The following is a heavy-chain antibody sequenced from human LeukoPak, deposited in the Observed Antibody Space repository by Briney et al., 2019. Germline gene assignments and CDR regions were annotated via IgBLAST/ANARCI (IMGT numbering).Heavy chain of an antibody. J-gene: IGHJ4*02. Sequence: SETLSLTCTVSGGSISSSSYYWGWIRQPPGKGLEWIGNIYYSGTTYYNPSLKSRLTISMDTSKNQFSLNLSSVTAADTAVYYCARLATGYSSSWGLDYWGQGTLVTVSS. CDR1: GGSISSSSYY. V-gene: IGHV4-39*01. CDR2: IYYSGTT. CDR3: ARLATGYSSSWGLDY. D-gene: IGHD6-13*01.